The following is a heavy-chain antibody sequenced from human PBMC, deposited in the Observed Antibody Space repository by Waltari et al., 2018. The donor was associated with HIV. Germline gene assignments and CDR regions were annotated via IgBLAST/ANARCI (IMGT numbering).Heavy chain of an antibody. D-gene: IGHD3-10*01. CDR1: GFRFNDHG. Sequence: QVQVVESGGGVVQTGRSLRLSCAASGFRFNDHGMHWVRQTPGKGLEWVALMSDDGSKRFYAESVRGRFVVSRDNSKKIFYLQMNSLRPDDTAVYFCARDSSRVLWFGESLPTWGQGTLVSVSP. V-gene: IGHV3-30*03. J-gene: IGHJ4*02. CDR2: MSDDGSKR. CDR3: ARDSSRVLWFGESLPT.